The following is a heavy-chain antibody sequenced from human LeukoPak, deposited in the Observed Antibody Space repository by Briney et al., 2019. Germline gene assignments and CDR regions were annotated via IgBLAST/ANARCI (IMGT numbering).Heavy chain of an antibody. CDR3: ASLVATSAFDI. V-gene: IGHV3-21*01. D-gene: IGHD5-12*01. Sequence: SGGSLRLSCAASGFTFSSYSMNWVRQAPGKGLEWVSSISSSSSYIYYADSVKGRFTISRDNAKNSLYLQMNSLRAEDTAVYYCASLVATSAFDIWGQGTMVTVSS. CDR2: ISSSSSYI. CDR1: GFTFSSYS. J-gene: IGHJ3*02.